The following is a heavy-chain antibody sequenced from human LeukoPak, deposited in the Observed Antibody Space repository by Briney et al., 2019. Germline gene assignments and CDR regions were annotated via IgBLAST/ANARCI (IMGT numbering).Heavy chain of an antibody. CDR1: GGSFSGYY. V-gene: IGHV4-34*01. CDR2: INHSGST. CDR3: ARGSDIAAAVPTYYYYGMDV. J-gene: IGHJ6*02. Sequence: SETLSLTCAVYGGSFSGYYWSWIRQPPGNGLEWIGEINHSGSTNYNPSLKSRVTISVDTSKNQFSLKLSSVTAADTAVYYCARGSDIAAAVPTYYYYGMDVWGQGTTVTVSS. D-gene: IGHD6-13*01.